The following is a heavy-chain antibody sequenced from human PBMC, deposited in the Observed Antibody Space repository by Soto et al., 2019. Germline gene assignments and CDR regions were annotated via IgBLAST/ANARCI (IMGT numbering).Heavy chain of an antibody. CDR1: GFTFSSYG. D-gene: IGHD2-21*02. CDR2: ISYDGSNK. J-gene: IGHJ4*02. V-gene: IGHV3-30*18. CDR3: AKDLRRRVVTAPMGY. Sequence: QVQLVESGGGVVQPGRSLRLACAASGFTFSSYGMHWVRQAPGKELEWVAVISYDGSNKYYADSVKGRFTISRDNSKNTLYLQMNSLRAEDTAVYYCAKDLRRRVVTAPMGYWGQGTLVTVSS.